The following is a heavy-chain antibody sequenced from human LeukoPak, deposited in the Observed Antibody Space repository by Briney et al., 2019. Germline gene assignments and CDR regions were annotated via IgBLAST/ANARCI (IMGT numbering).Heavy chain of an antibody. D-gene: IGHD1-1*01. Sequence: ASETLSLTCTVSGGSISSGSYYWSWIRQPAGKGLEWIGRIYTSGSTNYNPSLKSRVTISVDTSKNQFSLKLSSVTAADTAVYYCARELPDWNDDLVWFDPWGQGTLVTVSS. J-gene: IGHJ5*02. CDR2: IYTSGST. CDR1: GGSISSGSYY. V-gene: IGHV4-61*02. CDR3: ARELPDWNDDLVWFDP.